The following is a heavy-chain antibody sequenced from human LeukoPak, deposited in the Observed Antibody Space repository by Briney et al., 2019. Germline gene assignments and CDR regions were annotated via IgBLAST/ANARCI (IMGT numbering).Heavy chain of an antibody. J-gene: IGHJ6*03. V-gene: IGHV3-11*04. CDR2: ISSSGSPI. CDR3: ARCGLPFFYYYMDV. D-gene: IGHD2-21*01. Sequence: PGGSLRLSCAASGFTFSSYWMSWIRQAPGKGLEWLSYISSSGSPIYYADSVKGRFTISRDNAKNSLYLQMNSLRAEDTAVYYCARCGLPFFYYYMDVWGKGTTVTVSS. CDR1: GFTFSSYW.